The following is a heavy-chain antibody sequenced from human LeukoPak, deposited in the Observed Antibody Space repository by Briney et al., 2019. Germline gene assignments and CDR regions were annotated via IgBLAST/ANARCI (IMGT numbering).Heavy chain of an antibody. D-gene: IGHD1-26*01. J-gene: IGHJ4*02. CDR2: INPNNGGT. Sequence: ASVKVSCKASGYTFTGYFLHWVRQAPGQGLEWMGWINPNNGGTRYAQRFQGRVTMTRDTSINTTYMVLSRLRSDDTAVYYCARDFGGTYPLFDYWGQETLVTVSS. CDR3: ARDFGGTYPLFDY. CDR1: GYTFTGYF. V-gene: IGHV1-2*02.